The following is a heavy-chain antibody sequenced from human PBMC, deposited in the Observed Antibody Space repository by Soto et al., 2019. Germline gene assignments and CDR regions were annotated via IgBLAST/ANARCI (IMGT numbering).Heavy chain of an antibody. CDR2: ISAYNGNT. J-gene: IGHJ4*02. CDR3: ARGGTPIEY. V-gene: IGHV1-18*01. CDR1: GYTFTNFG. D-gene: IGHD3-16*01. Sequence: QVQLVQSGAEVKKPGASVKVSCKASGYTFTNFGISWVRQAPGQGLEWMGWISAYNGNTNYAQKFQGIVTMTTDTSTRTAYMEVRSLRFDDTAVYYCARGGTPIEYWGQGTLVTVSS.